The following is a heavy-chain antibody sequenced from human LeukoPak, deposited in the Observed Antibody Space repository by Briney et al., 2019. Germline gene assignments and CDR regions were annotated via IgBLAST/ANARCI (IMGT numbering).Heavy chain of an antibody. CDR2: IIPIFGTA. J-gene: IGHJ3*02. D-gene: IGHD4-17*01. CDR3: ARDSVPGSTTVTTGDAFDI. V-gene: IGHV1-69*01. CDR1: GGTFSSYA. Sequence: GSSVKVSCKASGGTFSSYAISWVRQAPGQGLEWMGGIIPIFGTANYAQKFQGRVTITADESTSTAYMELSSLRSEDTAVYYCARDSVPGSTTVTTGDAFDIWGQGTMVTVSS.